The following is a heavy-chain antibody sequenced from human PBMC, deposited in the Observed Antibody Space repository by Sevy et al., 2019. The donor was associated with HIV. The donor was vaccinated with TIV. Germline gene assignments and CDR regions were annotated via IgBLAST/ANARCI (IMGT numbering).Heavy chain of an antibody. Sequence: ASVKVSCKASGYRFTDYSIIWVRQAPGQGLEWMGRINPNSGGTNYAQKFQGRVTMTRDTSVSTVYMELGRLTSDDTAVYYCARGVMIPAEGHFEYWGQGTLVTVSS. CDR2: INPNSGGT. CDR1: GYRFTDYS. D-gene: IGHD2-2*01. J-gene: IGHJ4*02. V-gene: IGHV1-2*06. CDR3: ARGVMIPAEGHFEY.